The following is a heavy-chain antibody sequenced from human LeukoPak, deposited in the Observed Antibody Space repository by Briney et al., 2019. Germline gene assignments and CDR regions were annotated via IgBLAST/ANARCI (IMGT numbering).Heavy chain of an antibody. CDR3: ATGAIVYDY. CDR1: GYTLSKIS. Sequence: ASVKVSCKVSGYTLSKISMDWLRQGPGKGLEWMGSSDPKNGEKTYAQKFQGRVNMTEDTSTDTAYMEVSGLRSEDTAVYYCATGAIVYDYWGQGTLVTVSS. CDR2: SDPKNGEK. D-gene: IGHD1-26*01. V-gene: IGHV1-24*01. J-gene: IGHJ4*02.